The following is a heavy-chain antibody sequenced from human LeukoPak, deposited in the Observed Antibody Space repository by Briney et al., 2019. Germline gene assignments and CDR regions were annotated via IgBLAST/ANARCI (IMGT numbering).Heavy chain of an antibody. CDR1: GFTFSSYA. V-gene: IGHV3-23*01. CDR3: AKANSSGWHPFAY. J-gene: IGHJ4*02. CDR2: ISGSGGST. D-gene: IGHD6-19*01. Sequence: GGSLRLSCAASGFTFSSYAMTWVRQAPGKGLEWVSGISGSGGSTYYADSVKGRLTISRDNSKNTLYLQMNSLRAEDTAVYYCAKANSSGWHPFAYWGQGTLVTVSS.